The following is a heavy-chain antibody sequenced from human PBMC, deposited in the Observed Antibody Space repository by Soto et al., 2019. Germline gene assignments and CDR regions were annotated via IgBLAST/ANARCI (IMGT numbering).Heavy chain of an antibody. CDR2: ISAYNGNT. V-gene: IGHV1-18*04. Sequence: ASVKVSCKASGYTFTSYGISWVRQAPGQGLEWMGWISAYNGNTNYAQKLQGRVTMTTDTSTSTAYMELRSLRSDDTAVYYCARDNLIGIVVPAARGGWFDPWGQGTLVTVSS. J-gene: IGHJ5*02. CDR3: ARDNLIGIVVPAARGGWFDP. D-gene: IGHD2-2*01. CDR1: GYTFTSYG.